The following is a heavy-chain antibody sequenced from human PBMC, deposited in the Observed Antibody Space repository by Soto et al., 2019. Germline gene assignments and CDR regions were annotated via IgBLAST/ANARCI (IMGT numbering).Heavy chain of an antibody. Sequence: PGESLKISCKGSGYSFANYWIGWVCQKPGKGLEWMGVIYPGDSETTYSPSFEGQVIISVDRSRGTAFLEWSSLKASDTAMYYCARPGAPTDTVVYDFWGRGTQVTVSS. CDR3: ARPGAPTDTVVYDF. V-gene: IGHV5-51*01. J-gene: IGHJ4*02. CDR1: GYSFANYW. CDR2: IYPGDSET. D-gene: IGHD5-18*01.